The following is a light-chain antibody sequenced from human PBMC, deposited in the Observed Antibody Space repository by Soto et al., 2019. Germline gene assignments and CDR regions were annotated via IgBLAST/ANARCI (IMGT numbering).Light chain of an antibody. V-gene: IGLV2-14*01. CDR1: SSDIGAYNY. CDR2: DVS. Sequence: QSVLTQPASVSGSPGQSSTLSGTGTSSDIGAYNYVSWYQQHPGKAPKLMIYDVSNRPAGVSNRFSGSQSGHTASLTISGIQAEDEADYYCSSYTSSSNVVFGGGTKLTVL. CDR3: SSYTSSSNVV. J-gene: IGLJ2*01.